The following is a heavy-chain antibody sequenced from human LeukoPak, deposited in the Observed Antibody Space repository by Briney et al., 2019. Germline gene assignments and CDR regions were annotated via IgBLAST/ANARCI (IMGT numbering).Heavy chain of an antibody. CDR3: ARREGDTSMVRSFDY. D-gene: IGHD5-18*01. Sequence: SETLSLTCAVYGGSFSGYYWSWIRQPPGKGPEWIGEINHSGSINYNPSLKSRVTISVDTSKNQFSLNLSSETAADTAVYYCARREGDTSMVRSFDYWGQGTLVTVSS. J-gene: IGHJ4*02. CDR2: INHSGSI. CDR1: GGSFSGYY. V-gene: IGHV4-34*01.